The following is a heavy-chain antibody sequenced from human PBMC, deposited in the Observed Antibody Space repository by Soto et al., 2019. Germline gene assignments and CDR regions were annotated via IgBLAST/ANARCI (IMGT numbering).Heavy chain of an antibody. CDR2: IYYSGST. CDR1: GGSISSYY. Sequence: PSETLSLTCPVSGGSISSYYWSWIRQPPGKGLEWIGYIYYSGSTNYNPSLNSRVTISVDKSKNQFSLKLSSVTAADTAVYYCVREVYDILTNSPTWGQGTLVTVSS. J-gene: IGHJ4*02. D-gene: IGHD3-9*01. V-gene: IGHV4-59*12. CDR3: VREVYDILTNSPT.